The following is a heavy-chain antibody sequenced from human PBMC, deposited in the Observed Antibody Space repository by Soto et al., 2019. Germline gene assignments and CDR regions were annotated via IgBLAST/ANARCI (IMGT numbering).Heavy chain of an antibody. CDR1: SGSISNYN. V-gene: IGHV4-59*01. J-gene: IGHJ3*02. D-gene: IGHD3-22*01. Sequence: QVQLQESGPGLVKPSETLSLICIVSSGSISNYNWSWVRQPPGKGLAWMGYIYYSGGTRYNPSLKSRVSISVDTAKNQFSLKLSSVIAADTAVYYCARSGSSDHDDAFDIWGQGTIVTVSS. CDR2: IYYSGGT. CDR3: ARSGSSDHDDAFDI.